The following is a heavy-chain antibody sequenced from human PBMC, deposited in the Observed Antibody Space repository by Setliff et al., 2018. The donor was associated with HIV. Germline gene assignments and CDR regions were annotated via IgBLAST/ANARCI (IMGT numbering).Heavy chain of an antibody. CDR3: ARSWWGAEYYFDY. CDR1: GGSFSNFA. D-gene: IGHD1-26*01. CDR2: IIPMFGTA. V-gene: IGHV1-69*13. Sequence: SVKVSCKASGGSFSNFAINWVRQAPGQGLEWVGGIIPMFGTANYAQKFLGRVTITADESASTVHMELSSLRSEDMAVYYCARSWWGAEYYFDYWGQRTLVTVSS. J-gene: IGHJ4*02.